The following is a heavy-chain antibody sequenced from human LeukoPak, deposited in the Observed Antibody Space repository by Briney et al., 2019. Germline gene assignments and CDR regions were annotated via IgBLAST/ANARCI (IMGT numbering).Heavy chain of an antibody. CDR2: IIPIFGTA. J-gene: IGHJ6*03. CDR1: GGTFSSYT. D-gene: IGHD2-8*01. Sequence: ASVKVSCKASGGTFSSYTISWVRQAPGQGLEWMGRIIPIFGTANYAQKFQGRVTITADESTSTAYMELSSLRSEDTAVYYCATSVWPPYYYYYYMDVWGKGTTVTVSS. CDR3: ATSVWPPYYYYYYMDV. V-gene: IGHV1-69*15.